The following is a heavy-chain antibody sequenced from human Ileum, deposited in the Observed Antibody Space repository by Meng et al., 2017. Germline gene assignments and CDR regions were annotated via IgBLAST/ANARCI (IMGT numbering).Heavy chain of an antibody. CDR1: GGSISSSAYS. CDR3: ASSTSGPELNY. D-gene: IGHD2/OR15-2a*01. Sequence: QVQLQESGPGLVTSSQTPPLTCTVSGGSISSSAYSWTWIRQPPGKGLEWIGYIYQVGSTNYNPSLKSRVTIFVDTSKNQFSLKLTSVTAADTAVYYCASSTSGPELNYWGQGTLVTVSS. CDR2: IYQVGST. J-gene: IGHJ4*02. V-gene: IGHV4-30-2*01.